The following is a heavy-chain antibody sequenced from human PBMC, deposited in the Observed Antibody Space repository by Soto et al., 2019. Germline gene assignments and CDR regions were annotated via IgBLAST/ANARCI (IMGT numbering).Heavy chain of an antibody. Sequence: QVQLQESGPGLVKPSQTLSLTCTVSGDSISSGGYYWSWIRQHPGKGLEWIGYIYYSGITYYNPSLKSRVIISVDTSKNQFSLKLSSVTAADTAVYYCARGSTVAASLFDYWGQGTLVTVSS. CDR3: ARGSTVAASLFDY. J-gene: IGHJ4*02. D-gene: IGHD2-15*01. CDR2: IYYSGIT. V-gene: IGHV4-31*03. CDR1: GDSISSGGYY.